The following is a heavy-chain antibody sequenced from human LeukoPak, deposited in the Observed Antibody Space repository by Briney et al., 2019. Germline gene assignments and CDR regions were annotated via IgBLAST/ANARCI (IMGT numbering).Heavy chain of an antibody. V-gene: IGHV3-30*02. J-gene: IGHJ4*02. CDR2: IRYDGSNK. D-gene: IGHD6-19*01. CDR3: AKERGEQWLGGLDY. CDR1: GFTFSSYG. Sequence: GGSLRLSCAASGFTFSSYGMHWVRQAPGKGLERVAFIRYDGSNKYYADSVKGRFTISRDNSKNTLYLQMNSLRAEDTAVYYCAKERGEQWLGGLDYWGQGTLVTVSS.